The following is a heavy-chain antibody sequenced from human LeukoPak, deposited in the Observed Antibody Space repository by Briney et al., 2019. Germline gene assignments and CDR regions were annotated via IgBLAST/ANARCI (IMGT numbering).Heavy chain of an antibody. J-gene: IGHJ4*02. CDR3: ARDQNYYDSSGWLDY. CDR2: ISSSSSHI. Sequence: GGSLRLSCAASGFSFNSYSMNWVRQAPGKGLEWVSSISSSSSHIYYADSVKGRFTISRDNAKNSLYLQMNSLRAEDTAVYYCARDQNYYDSSGWLDYWGQGTLVTVSS. D-gene: IGHD3-22*01. V-gene: IGHV3-21*01. CDR1: GFSFNSYS.